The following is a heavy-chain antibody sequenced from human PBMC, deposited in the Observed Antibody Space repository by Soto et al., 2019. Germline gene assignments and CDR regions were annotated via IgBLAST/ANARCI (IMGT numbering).Heavy chain of an antibody. CDR2: VYHSGTT. CDR3: AVPGRGDFDY. CDR1: GASIGTNNW. D-gene: IGHD5-12*01. V-gene: IGHV4-4*03. J-gene: IGHJ4*02. Sequence: LRSLSLTCAVSGASIGTNNWWSWVRQPPGKGLEWIVEVYHSGTTNCNPSLKSRVTISIDKSKNQFSLTLTSMTAADTALYYCAVPGRGDFDYWSQGTLATVSS.